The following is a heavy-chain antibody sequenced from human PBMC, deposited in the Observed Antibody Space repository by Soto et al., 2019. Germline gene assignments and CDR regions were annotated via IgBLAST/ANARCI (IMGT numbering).Heavy chain of an antibody. CDR3: ARELFGRSVWFDP. J-gene: IGHJ5*02. CDR2: IYHSGSA. V-gene: IGHV4-4*02. Sequence: SETLSLTCTVSGGSITSENWWSWVRQPPGKGLEWIGEIYHSGSANYNPSLKSRVTISVDTSKNQFSLKLSSVTAADTAVYYCARELFGRSVWFDPWGQGTLVTVSS. CDR1: GGSITSENW. D-gene: IGHD3-10*01.